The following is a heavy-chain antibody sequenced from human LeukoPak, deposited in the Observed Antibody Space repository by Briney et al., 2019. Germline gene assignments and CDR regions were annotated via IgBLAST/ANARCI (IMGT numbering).Heavy chain of an antibody. J-gene: IGHJ3*02. CDR1: GYTFTGYY. CDR2: INPNIGGT. D-gene: IGHD3-10*01. V-gene: IGHV1-2*06. Sequence: GASVKVSCKASGYTFTGYYMHWVRQAPGQGLEWMGRINPNIGGTNYAQKFQGRVTMTRDTSISTAYMELSRLRSDDTAVYYCASPRRNRKELLWFGETSHDAFDIWGQGTMVTVSS. CDR3: ASPRRNRKELLWFGETSHDAFDI.